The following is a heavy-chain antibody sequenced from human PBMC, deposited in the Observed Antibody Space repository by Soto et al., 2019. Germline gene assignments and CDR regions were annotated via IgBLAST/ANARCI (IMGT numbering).Heavy chain of an antibody. CDR3: ARHPPYSGSPYYYYYGMDV. CDR1: GYSFAGYW. Sequence: PGESLKISCKGSGYSFAGYWITWVRQKPGKGLEWMGIIYPGDSDTRYSPSFQGQVTISADKSISTAYLQWSSLKASDTAMYYCARHPPYSGSPYYYYYGMDVWGQGTTVTVSS. CDR2: IYPGDSDT. D-gene: IGHD1-26*01. V-gene: IGHV5-51*01. J-gene: IGHJ6*02.